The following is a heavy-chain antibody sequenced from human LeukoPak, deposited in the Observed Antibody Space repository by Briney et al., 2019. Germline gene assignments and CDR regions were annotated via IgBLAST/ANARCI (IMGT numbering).Heavy chain of an antibody. D-gene: IGHD6-19*01. CDR3: AKGRWLVDY. Sequence: GGSLRLSCAASGFSFSNYGMHWVRQAPGKGLEWVAFTRYDGSHKDYADSVKGRFTSSRDNFKNTPYLQMNSLRAEDTAVYYCAKGRWLVDYWGRGTLVTVSS. J-gene: IGHJ4*02. CDR2: TRYDGSHK. CDR1: GFSFSNYG. V-gene: IGHV3-30*02.